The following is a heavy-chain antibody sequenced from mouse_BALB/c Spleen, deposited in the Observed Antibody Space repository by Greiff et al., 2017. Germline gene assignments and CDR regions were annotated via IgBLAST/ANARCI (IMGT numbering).Heavy chain of an antibody. CDR3: ANQAWFAY. CDR1: GYTFTSYW. CDR2: INPSTGYT. V-gene: IGHV1-7*01. J-gene: IGHJ3*01. Sequence: VQLQQSGAELAKPGASVKMSCKASGYTFTSYWMHWVKQRPGQGLEWIGYINPSTGYTEYNQKFKDKATLTADKSSSTAYMQLSSLTSEDSAVYYCANQAWFAYWGQGTLVTVSA.